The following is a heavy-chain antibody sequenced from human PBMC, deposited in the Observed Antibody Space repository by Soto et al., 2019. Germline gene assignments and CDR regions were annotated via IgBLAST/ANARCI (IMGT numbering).Heavy chain of an antibody. CDR2: ISGSGGST. D-gene: IGHD6-19*01. J-gene: IGHJ4*02. V-gene: IGHV3-23*01. CDR3: AKETVGVVAGTYDY. Sequence: GGSLRLSCAASGITFSSYAMSWVRQAPGKGLEWVSAISGSGGSTYYADSVKGRFTISRDNSKNTLYLQMNSLRAEDTAVYYCAKETVGVVAGTYDYWGQGTLVTVSS. CDR1: GITFSSYA.